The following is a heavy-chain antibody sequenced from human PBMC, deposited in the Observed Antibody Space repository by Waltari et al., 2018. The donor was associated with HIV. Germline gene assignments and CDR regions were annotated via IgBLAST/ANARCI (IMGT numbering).Heavy chain of an antibody. V-gene: IGHV3-30*03. CDR1: GFTFSDYG. D-gene: IGHD5-18*01. J-gene: IGHJ4*02. CDR3: ARGMGYGGSAEGFDY. CDR2: ISYDGNNR. Sequence: QVQLVESGGGVVQPGTSLRLSCAASGFTFSDYGIHWVRQAPGQGLEWVAVISYDGNNRNHADSVKGRFSISRDNSKNTLYLQMNSLRVEDTAVYYCARGMGYGGSAEGFDYWGQGTLVTVSS.